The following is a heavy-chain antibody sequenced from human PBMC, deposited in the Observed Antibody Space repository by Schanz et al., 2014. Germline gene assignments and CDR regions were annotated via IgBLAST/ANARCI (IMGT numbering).Heavy chain of an antibody. J-gene: IGHJ4*02. D-gene: IGHD3-9*01. CDR1: GYTLTSYG. CDR3: ARDAADFYDILAEEDY. V-gene: IGHV1-18*01. CDR2: ISAYNGST. Sequence: QVQLVQSGAEVKKPGASVKVSCKASGYTLTSYGISWVRQAPGQGLEWMGWISAYNGSTKYPQKLQGRVTMTTDTSTSTAYMELRSLRSDDTAVYYCARDAADFYDILAEEDYWGQGTLVTVSS.